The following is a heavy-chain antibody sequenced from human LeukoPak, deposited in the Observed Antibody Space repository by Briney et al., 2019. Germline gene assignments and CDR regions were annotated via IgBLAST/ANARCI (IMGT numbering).Heavy chain of an antibody. V-gene: IGHV1-69*05. D-gene: IGHD4-17*01. CDR3: AREGGYGDYES. J-gene: IGHJ5*02. CDR1: GGTFSSYA. Sequence: ASVKVSCKASGGTFSSYAISWVRQAPGQGLEWMGGIIPIFGTANYAQKFQGRVTITTDESMSTAYMELSSLRSEDMAVYYCAREGGYGDYESWGQGTLVTVSS. CDR2: IIPIFGTA.